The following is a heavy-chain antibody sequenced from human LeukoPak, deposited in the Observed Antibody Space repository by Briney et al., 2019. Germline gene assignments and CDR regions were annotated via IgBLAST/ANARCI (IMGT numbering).Heavy chain of an antibody. CDR3: ARALRYFDWTLLAFDI. V-gene: IGHV1-8*01. D-gene: IGHD3-9*01. CDR1: GYTFTNYD. Sequence: ASVKVSCKASGYTFTNYDIMWVRQATGQGPEWMGWMNSNSGNTGYAQKFQGRVTMTRNTSISTAYMELSSLRSEDTAVYYCARALRYFDWTLLAFDIWGQGTMVTVSS. CDR2: MNSNSGNT. J-gene: IGHJ3*02.